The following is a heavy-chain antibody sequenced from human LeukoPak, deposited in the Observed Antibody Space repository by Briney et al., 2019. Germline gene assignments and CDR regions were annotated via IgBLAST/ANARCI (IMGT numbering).Heavy chain of an antibody. D-gene: IGHD3-16*01. CDR3: ARNRGTVDY. CDR1: GFSFSSYE. J-gene: IGHJ4*02. V-gene: IGHV3-48*03. CDR2: ISSSGSTK. Sequence: GGSLGLSCAASGFSFSSYEMNWVRQAPRKGLEWVSYISSSGSTKYYADSVKGRFSISRDNAKNSVYLQLNSLRVEDTAVYYCARNRGTVDYWGQGTLVTVSS.